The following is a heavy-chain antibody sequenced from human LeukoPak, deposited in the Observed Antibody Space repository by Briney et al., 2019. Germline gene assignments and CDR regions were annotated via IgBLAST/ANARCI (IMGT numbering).Heavy chain of an antibody. CDR2: INHSEST. D-gene: IGHD6-6*01. CDR3: ARGLSSSSASNWFDP. CDR1: GGSFSGYY. Sequence: SETLSLTCAVYGGSFSGYYWSWIRQPPGKGLEWIGEINHSESTNYNPSLNSRVTISVDTAKNQFSLKLSSVTAADTAVYYCARGLSSSSASNWFDPWGQGTLVTVSS. J-gene: IGHJ5*02. V-gene: IGHV4-34*01.